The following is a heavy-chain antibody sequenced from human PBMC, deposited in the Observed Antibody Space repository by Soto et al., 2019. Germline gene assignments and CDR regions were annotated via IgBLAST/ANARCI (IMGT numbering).Heavy chain of an antibody. CDR1: GFTFSTSW. J-gene: IGHJ1*01. V-gene: IGHV3-74*01. D-gene: IGHD5-12*01. CDR3: ASMTRDGYNLKYFQY. Sequence: PGGSLRLSCAASGFTFSTSWMHWVRQAPGKGLVWVSRINSDESSTSYADSVKGRFTISRDNAKNTLYLQMNSLRAEDTAVYYCASMTRDGYNLKYFQYWGQGTLVTVSS. CDR2: INSDESST.